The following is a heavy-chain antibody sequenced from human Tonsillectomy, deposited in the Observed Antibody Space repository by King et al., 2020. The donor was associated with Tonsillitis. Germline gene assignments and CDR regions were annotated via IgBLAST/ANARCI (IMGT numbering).Heavy chain of an antibody. J-gene: IGHJ4*02. CDR2: IYYSGST. Sequence: VQLQESGPGLVKPSETLSLTCTVSGGSISSYYWSWIRQPPGKGLEWIGYIYYSGSTNYNPSLKSRVTISVDTSKNQFSLKLSSVTAADTAVYYCARDSVAGFDYWGQGTLVTVSS. V-gene: IGHV4-59*01. D-gene: IGHD6-19*01. CDR1: GGSISSYY. CDR3: ARDSVAGFDY.